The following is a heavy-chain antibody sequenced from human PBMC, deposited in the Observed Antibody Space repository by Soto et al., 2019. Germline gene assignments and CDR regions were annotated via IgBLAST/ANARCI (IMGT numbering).Heavy chain of an antibody. Sequence: QVQLVESGGGVVQPGRSLRLSCAASGFTFSSYAMHWVRQAPGKGLEWVAVISYDGSDKYYADSVKGRFTISRDNSKTSLNLQMNRLRADDTAVYYCAKALGELTPESYDYWGQGTLITFSS. V-gene: IGHV3-30*18. CDR3: AKALGELTPESYDY. CDR2: ISYDGSDK. CDR1: GFTFSSYA. D-gene: IGHD3-16*01. J-gene: IGHJ4*02.